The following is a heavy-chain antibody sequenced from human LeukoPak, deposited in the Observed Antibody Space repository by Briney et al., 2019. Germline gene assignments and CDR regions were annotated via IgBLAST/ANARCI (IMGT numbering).Heavy chain of an antibody. CDR3: ARPATNDGGSYYFDY. J-gene: IGHJ4*02. CDR2: ISYDGSNK. D-gene: IGHD1-26*01. Sequence: PGRSLRLSCAASGFAFSSYAMHWVRQAPGKGLEWVAVISYDGSNKYYADSVKGRFTISRDNSKNTLYLQMNSLRAEDTAVYYCARPATNDGGSYYFDYWGQGTLVTVSS. V-gene: IGHV3-30-3*01. CDR1: GFAFSSYA.